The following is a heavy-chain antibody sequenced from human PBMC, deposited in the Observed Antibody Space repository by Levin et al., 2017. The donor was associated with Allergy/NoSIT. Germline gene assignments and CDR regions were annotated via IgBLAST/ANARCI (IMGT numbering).Heavy chain of an antibody. V-gene: IGHV4-61*01. CDR2: NYYSGST. CDR1: GGSVSSGSYY. J-gene: IGHJ3*02. Sequence: PGGSLRLSCTVSGGSVSSGSYYWSWIRHPPGKGLEWIGYNYYSGSTNYNPSLKSRVTISLDTSKNQFSLKLSSVTAADTAVYYCAREPNAFDIWGQGKMVTVSS. CDR3: AREPNAFDI.